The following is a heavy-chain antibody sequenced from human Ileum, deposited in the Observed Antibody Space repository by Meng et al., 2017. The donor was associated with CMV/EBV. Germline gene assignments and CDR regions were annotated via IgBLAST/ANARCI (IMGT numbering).Heavy chain of an antibody. CDR1: GCSIRSSSYY. Sequence: GPGLVYPSWSLFLTGDVLGCSIRSSSYYWGWIRQPPGKGLEWIGSMYYGDNIYYNPSLRSRVTISADASKNGISLKLTSVTAADTAVYYCVRSTIFGVAINAFDIWGQGTMVTVSS. J-gene: IGHJ3*02. CDR2: MYYGDNI. V-gene: IGHV4-39*07. D-gene: IGHD3-3*01. CDR3: VRSTIFGVAINAFDI.